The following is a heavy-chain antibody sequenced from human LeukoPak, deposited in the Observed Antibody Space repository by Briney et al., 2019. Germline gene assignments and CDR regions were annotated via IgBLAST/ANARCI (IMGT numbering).Heavy chain of an antibody. CDR1: GFSFSSYA. V-gene: IGHV3-30*04. CDR2: ITYDGSKK. J-gene: IGHJ6*02. D-gene: IGHD5-12*01. Sequence: GGSLRLSCAASGFSFSSYAMHWVRQAPDKGLEWVAGITYDGSKKYYADSVKGRFTISRDNAKNSLYLQMNSLRAEDTAVYYCARGSRVATIYYYGMDVWGQGTTVTVSS. CDR3: ARGSRVATIYYYGMDV.